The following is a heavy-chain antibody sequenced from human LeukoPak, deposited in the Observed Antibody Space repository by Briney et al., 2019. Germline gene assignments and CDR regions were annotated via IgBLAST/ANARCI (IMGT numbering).Heavy chain of an antibody. D-gene: IGHD2-2*01. CDR1: GFTFSRHG. Sequence: HPGGSLRLSXAASGFTFSRHGMHWVRQAPGKGLEWEAFIRYDGSEKYYADSVKGRFTISRDNSENTLYLQMNSLRPEDTAVYYCAKIGYCSSASCLGDTFEIWGQGTMVTVSS. CDR3: AKIGYCSSASCLGDTFEI. J-gene: IGHJ3*02. CDR2: IRYDGSEK. V-gene: IGHV3-30*02.